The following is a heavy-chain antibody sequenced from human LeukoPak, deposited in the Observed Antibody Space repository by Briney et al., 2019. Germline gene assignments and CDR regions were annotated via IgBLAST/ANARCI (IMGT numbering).Heavy chain of an antibody. CDR2: ISSSSSYI. CDR1: GFTFSSYS. D-gene: IGHD3-10*01. Sequence: GGSLRLSCAASGFTFSSYSMNWVRQAPGKGLEWVSSISSSSSYIYYADSVKGRFTISRDNAMNSLYLQMNSLRAEDTAVYYCARDAVAITMVRGVNRRKYNWFDPWGQGTLVTVSS. V-gene: IGHV3-21*01. CDR3: ARDAVAITMVRGVNRRKYNWFDP. J-gene: IGHJ5*02.